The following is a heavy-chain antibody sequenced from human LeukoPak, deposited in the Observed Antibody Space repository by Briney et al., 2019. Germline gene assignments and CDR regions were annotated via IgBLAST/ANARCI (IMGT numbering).Heavy chain of an antibody. J-gene: IGHJ5*02. D-gene: IGHD4-17*01. CDR1: GYSFTSYW. CDR2: IYPGDSDT. V-gene: IGHV5-51*01. CDR3: ARRGYGDYGAPWFDP. Sequence: GESLKISCXGSGYSFTSYWIGWVRQMPGKGLEWMGIIYPGDSDTRDSPSFQGQVTISADKSISTAYLQWSSLKASDTAMYYCARRGYGDYGAPWFDPWGRGTLVTVSS.